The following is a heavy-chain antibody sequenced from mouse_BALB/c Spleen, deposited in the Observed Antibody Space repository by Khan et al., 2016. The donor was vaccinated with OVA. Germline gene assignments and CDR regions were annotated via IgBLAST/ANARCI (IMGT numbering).Heavy chain of an antibody. CDR3: WILL. J-gene: IGHJ2*01. Sequence: EVQLEVSGGGLVQPGGSVKLSCVASGFTFSNYWMNWVRQSPGKGLEWVGEIRLKSADYVNHYAESVKGRCNISRDESKRNVYQKMNNLRAEDTGIYYCWILLWGQGTTLTVSS. V-gene: IGHV6-6*02. CDR2: IRLKSADYVN. CDR1: GFTFSNYW.